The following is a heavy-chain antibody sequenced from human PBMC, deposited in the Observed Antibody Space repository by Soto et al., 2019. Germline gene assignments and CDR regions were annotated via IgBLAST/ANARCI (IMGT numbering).Heavy chain of an antibody. CDR1: GFTLSGHY. V-gene: IGHV3-72*01. CDR3: ARGSTDSYPGSRIFDF. CDR2: SRDKAQGYST. Sequence: PGGSLRLCCAVSGFTLSGHYIDWVRQAPGKGLEWVGRSRDKAQGYSTAYAASVKGRFTTSRDESKNSVYLQMNSLKTEDSAIYYCARGSTDSYPGSRIFDFWGRGTLVTVSS. D-gene: IGHD3-10*01. J-gene: IGHJ4*02.